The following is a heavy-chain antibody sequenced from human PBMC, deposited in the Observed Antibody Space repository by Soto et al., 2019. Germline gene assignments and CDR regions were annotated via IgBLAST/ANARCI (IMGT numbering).Heavy chain of an antibody. V-gene: IGHV1-2*02. J-gene: IGHJ5*02. CDR1: GYTFTGYY. D-gene: IGHD3-3*01. CDR3: ANSYYDFWSDLGGDSYWFDP. Sequence: ASVKVSCKASGYTFTGYYMHWVRQAPGQGLEWMGWINPNSGGTNYAQKFQGRVTMTRDTSISTAYMELSRLRSDDTAVYYCANSYYDFWSDLGGDSYWFDPWGQGTLVTVSS. CDR2: INPNSGGT.